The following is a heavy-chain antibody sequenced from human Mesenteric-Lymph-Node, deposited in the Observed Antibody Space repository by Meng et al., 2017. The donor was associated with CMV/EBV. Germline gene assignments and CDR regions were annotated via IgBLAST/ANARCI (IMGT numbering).Heavy chain of an antibody. CDR3: AAVVGAGVY. Sequence: KVSCKASGYTFTGYYMHWVRQAPGQGLEWMGRINPNSGGANYAQKFQGRVTITADKSTSTAYMELSSLRSEDTAVYYCAAVVGAGVYWGQGTLVTVSS. CDR2: INPNSGGA. D-gene: IGHD1-26*01. CDR1: GYTFTGYY. V-gene: IGHV1-2*06. J-gene: IGHJ4*02.